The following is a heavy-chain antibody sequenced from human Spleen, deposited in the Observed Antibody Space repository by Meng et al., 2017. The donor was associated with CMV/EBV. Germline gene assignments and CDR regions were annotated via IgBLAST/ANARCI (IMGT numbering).Heavy chain of an antibody. V-gene: IGHV3-9*01. Sequence: SLKISCAASGFTFDDYTMHWVRQAPGKGLEWVSGISWNSGSIGYADSVKGRFTISRDNAKNSLYLQMNSLRAEDTAVYYCARDKIVPAPRGHYYYYGMDVWGQGTMVTVSS. CDR2: ISWNSGSI. CDR1: GFTFDDYT. J-gene: IGHJ6*02. D-gene: IGHD2-2*01. CDR3: ARDKIVPAPRGHYYYYGMDV.